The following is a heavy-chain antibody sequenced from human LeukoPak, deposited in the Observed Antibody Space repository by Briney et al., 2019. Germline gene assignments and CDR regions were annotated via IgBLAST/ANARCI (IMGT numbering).Heavy chain of an antibody. V-gene: IGHV3-21*04. D-gene: IGHD1-1*01. Sequence: GGSLRLSCAASGFTFSDYSMNWVRQAPGKGLEWVSSIKKTSSYIYYADSVKGRFTISRDNAENSLYLQMNSLRAEDMALYYCAKDMALLSPSLGTAAFDIWGQGTMVTVSS. CDR3: AKDMALLSPSLGTAAFDI. CDR1: GFTFSDYS. J-gene: IGHJ3*02. CDR2: IKKTSSYI.